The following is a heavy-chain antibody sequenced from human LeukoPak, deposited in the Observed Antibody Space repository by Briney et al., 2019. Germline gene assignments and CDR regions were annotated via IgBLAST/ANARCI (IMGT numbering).Heavy chain of an antibody. J-gene: IGHJ4*02. CDR2: IGAGGTFT. V-gene: IGHV3-23*01. CDR1: GFTFSSYA. D-gene: IGHD4-17*01. CDR3: AKDLASTTYGYYFDY. Sequence: GGSLRLSCTASGFTFSSYAMNWVRQAPGKGLEWVSGIGAGGTFTYYADSVKGRFTISRDNSRNTLYLQMNSLRADDTAVYYCAKDLASTTYGYYFDYWGQGTLVTVS.